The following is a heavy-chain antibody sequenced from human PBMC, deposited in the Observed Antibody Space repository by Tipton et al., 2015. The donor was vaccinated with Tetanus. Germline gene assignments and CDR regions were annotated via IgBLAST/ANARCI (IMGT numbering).Heavy chain of an antibody. CDR1: GDSLSNGDYY. J-gene: IGHJ4*02. CDR3: ARHPPPYYYGSGSYLDY. Sequence: TLSLTCTVSGDSLSNGDYYWSWIRQPPGKGLESIGYIYYSGSTYYNPSLKSRVTLSLDTSKNHFSLRLSSVTAADTAVYFCARHPPPYYYGSGSYLDYWGQGTPVTVSS. V-gene: IGHV4-30-4*01. D-gene: IGHD3-10*01. CDR2: IYYSGST.